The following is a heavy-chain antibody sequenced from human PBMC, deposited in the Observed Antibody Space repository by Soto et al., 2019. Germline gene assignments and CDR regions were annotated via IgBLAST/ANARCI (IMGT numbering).Heavy chain of an antibody. CDR2: ISSTTNYI. CDR1: GFIFTRYS. Sequence: EVPLVESGGGLVKPGGSLRLSCAASGFIFTRYSMNWVRQAPGKGLEWVSSISSTTNYIYYGDSMKGRFTISRDNAKNSLYLEMTSLRAEDTAVYYCARESEDLTSNFDYWGQGTLVTVSS. V-gene: IGHV3-21*06. J-gene: IGHJ4*02. CDR3: ARESEDLTSNFDY.